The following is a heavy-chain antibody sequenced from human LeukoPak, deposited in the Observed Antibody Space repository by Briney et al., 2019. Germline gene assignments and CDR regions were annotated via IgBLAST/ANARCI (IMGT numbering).Heavy chain of an antibody. CDR1: GGSISSYY. Sequence: SETLSLTCTVSGGSISSYYWSWIRQPAGKGLEWIGRIYTSGSTNYNPSLKSRVTMSVDTSKNQFSLKLSSVTAADTAVYYCARDRVGVPAAVWGYYYYYMDVWGKGTTVTVSS. CDR3: ARDRVGVPAAVWGYYYYYMDV. J-gene: IGHJ6*03. CDR2: IYTSGST. V-gene: IGHV4-4*07. D-gene: IGHD2-2*01.